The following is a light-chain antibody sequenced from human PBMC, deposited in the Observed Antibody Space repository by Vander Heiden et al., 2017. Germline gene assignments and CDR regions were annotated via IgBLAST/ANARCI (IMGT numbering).Light chain of an antibody. CDR1: QDIRNY. CDR3: RQDDNFPFT. V-gene: IGKV1-6*01. Sequence: PSSLSASVGDRVTITCRASQDIRNYLGWFQQKRGKAPKLLIYGTSSLQSGVPSRFSVSESDTDFTLTISGLQPADSATYYCRQDDNFPFTFGQGTKLEI. J-gene: IGKJ2*01. CDR2: GTS.